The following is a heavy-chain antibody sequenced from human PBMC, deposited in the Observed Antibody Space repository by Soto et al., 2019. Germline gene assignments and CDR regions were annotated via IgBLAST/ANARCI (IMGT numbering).Heavy chain of an antibody. J-gene: IGHJ6*02. Sequence: TLSLTCTVSGASIINYYWAWIRQSPGGGLESIGYVSNTATTTYNPSLKNRVTISVDASKNQFSLKLSSVTAADTAVYYCAGSGYYHNSGMDVWGQGTTVTVSS. V-gene: IGHV4-59*12. CDR2: VSNTATT. D-gene: IGHD3-22*01. CDR3: AGSGYYHNSGMDV. CDR1: GASIINYY.